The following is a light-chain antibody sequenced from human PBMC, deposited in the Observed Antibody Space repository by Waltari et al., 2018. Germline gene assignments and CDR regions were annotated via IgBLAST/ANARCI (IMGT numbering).Light chain of an antibody. CDR3: AAWDDSLSRWL. V-gene: IGLV1-47*01. CDR2: RNN. J-gene: IGLJ3*02. Sequence: QSVLTQPPSASGTPGQRVTISCSGPSSNLGSHYLHWYPRVPGAAPKLLIYRNNQRPSGVPDRFSGSKSGTSASLAISGLRSEDEADYYCAAWDDSLSRWLLGGGTKLTVL. CDR1: SSNLGSHY.